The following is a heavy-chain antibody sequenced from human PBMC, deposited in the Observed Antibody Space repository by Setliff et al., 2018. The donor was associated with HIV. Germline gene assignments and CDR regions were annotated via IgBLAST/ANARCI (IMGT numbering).Heavy chain of an antibody. Sequence: ASVKVSCKASGYTFTSNGISWVRQAPGQGLEWMGWISAYNGNTNYAQKLQGRVTMTTDTSTSTAYMELRSLRSDDTAVYYCARDSGAVLRYFDWPFYYYYGMDVWGQGTTVTVSS. CDR3: ARDSGAVLRYFDWPFYYYYGMDV. D-gene: IGHD3-9*01. CDR1: GYTFTSNG. CDR2: ISAYNGNT. V-gene: IGHV1-18*01. J-gene: IGHJ6*02.